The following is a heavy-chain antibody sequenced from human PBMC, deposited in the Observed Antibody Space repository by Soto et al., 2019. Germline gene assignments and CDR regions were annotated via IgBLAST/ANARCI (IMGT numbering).Heavy chain of an antibody. J-gene: IGHJ6*02. CDR2: IYYSGST. CDR1: GGSISSGGYY. Sequence: QVQLQESGPGLVKPSQTLSLTCTVSGGSISSGGYYWSWIRQHPGKGLEWIGYIYYSGSTYYNPFLKSRVTISVDTSMNLFPLKLSSVTAADTAVYYCARWGRGGATPYYYGMDVWGQGTTVTVSS. D-gene: IGHD1-26*01. V-gene: IGHV4-31*03. CDR3: ARWGRGGATPYYYGMDV.